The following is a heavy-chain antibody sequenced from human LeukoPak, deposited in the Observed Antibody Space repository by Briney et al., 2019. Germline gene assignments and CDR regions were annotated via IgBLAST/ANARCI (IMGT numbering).Heavy chain of an antibody. CDR1: GFTFSSYS. Sequence: PGGSLRLSCAASGFTFSSYSMNWVRQAPGKGLEWVSYISSSSSTIYYTDSVKGRFTISRDNAKNSLYLQMNSLRAEDTAVYYCAKEGNIVVVPADNWFDPWGQGTLVTVSS. V-gene: IGHV3-48*04. CDR2: ISSSSSTI. J-gene: IGHJ5*02. CDR3: AKEGNIVVVPADNWFDP. D-gene: IGHD2-2*01.